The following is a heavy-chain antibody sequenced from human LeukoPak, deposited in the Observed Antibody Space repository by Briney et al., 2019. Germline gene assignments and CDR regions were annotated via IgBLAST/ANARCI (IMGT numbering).Heavy chain of an antibody. J-gene: IGHJ3*01. V-gene: IGHV3-7*01. CDR1: GYRFNNNW. CDR2: IKQDGSEK. D-gene: IGHD2-21*01. CDR3: ARDRVGDSDAFDV. Sequence: GGSLRLSCAASGYRFNNNWMSWVRQAPGKGLEWVANIKQDGSEKYYVDSVKGRFTISRDNAKSSLYLQMSSLRAEDTAIYYCARDRVGDSDAFDVWGQGTVVTVSS.